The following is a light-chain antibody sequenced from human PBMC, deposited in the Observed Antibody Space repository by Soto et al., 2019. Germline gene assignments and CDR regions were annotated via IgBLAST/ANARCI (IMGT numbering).Light chain of an antibody. CDR3: QQSYSTPIS. J-gene: IGKJ5*01. CDR1: QGIGSY. Sequence: IPLTQSPSSLSASVGDRVTMTCRASQGIGSYLAWYQQKPGKAPKLLIYAASTLQSGVPSRFSGSGSGTDFTLTISSLQPEDFATYYCQQSYSTPISFGQGTRLEIK. V-gene: IGKV1-39*01. CDR2: AAS.